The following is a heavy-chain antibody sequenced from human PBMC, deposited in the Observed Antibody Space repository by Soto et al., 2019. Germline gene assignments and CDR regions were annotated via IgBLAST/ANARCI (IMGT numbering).Heavy chain of an antibody. V-gene: IGHV1-69*01. Sequence: QVQLVQSGAEVKKPGSSVKVSCKASGGTFSSYAISWVRQAPGQGLEWMGGIIPNFGTANYAQKFQGRVTITADESTSPAYMELSGLRSEDTAVYYCASYGVGYSYGGDWGQGTLVTVSS. CDR2: IIPNFGTA. CDR3: ASYGVGYSYGGD. CDR1: GGTFSSYA. D-gene: IGHD5-18*01. J-gene: IGHJ4*02.